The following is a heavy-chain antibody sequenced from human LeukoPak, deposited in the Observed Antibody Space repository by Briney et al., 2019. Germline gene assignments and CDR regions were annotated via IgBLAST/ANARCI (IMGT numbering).Heavy chain of an antibody. V-gene: IGHV3-23*01. J-gene: IGHJ4*02. Sequence: GGSLRLSWAASGFTFSSYAMGWVRQAPGKWLESVSAIRGVGGSTYYAGSSKGRFTISRDNSKNTPYLKMNSMRAEATAVYYCAMGGLAAAVDYWGQGTLVTVSS. D-gene: IGHD6-13*01. CDR2: IRGVGGST. CDR3: AMGGLAAAVDY. CDR1: GFTFSSYA.